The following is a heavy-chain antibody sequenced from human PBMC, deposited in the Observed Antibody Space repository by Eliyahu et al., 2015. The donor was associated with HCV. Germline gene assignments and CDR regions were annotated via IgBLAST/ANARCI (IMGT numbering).Heavy chain of an antibody. V-gene: IGHV3-7*01. D-gene: IGHD5-18*01. J-gene: IGHJ5*02. Sequence: EVQLVQSGGGLVQPGGSLRLSCAASGFTFSNFWMSWVRQIPGRGLEFVANINRDGSTVNYVGSVRGRVTISRDNADNSLHLQMNSLRAEDSGLYYCARDPSYSAWDLWGQGALVTVSS. CDR2: INRDGSTV. CDR3: ARDPSYSAWDL. CDR1: GFTFSNFW.